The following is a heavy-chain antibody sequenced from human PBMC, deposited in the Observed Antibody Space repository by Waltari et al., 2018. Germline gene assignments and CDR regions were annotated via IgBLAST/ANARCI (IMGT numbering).Heavy chain of an antibody. D-gene: IGHD2-15*01. CDR3: AREGSGGTYFDY. CDR1: GGSISSHY. J-gene: IGHJ4*02. Sequence: QVQLQESGPGLVKPSETLSLTCTVSGGSISSHYWSWIRQPPGKGLEWIGYIYYSGSTNYSPSLKSRGTISVDTSKNQFSLKLSSVTAADTAVYYCAREGSGGTYFDYWGQGTLVTVSS. V-gene: IGHV4-59*11. CDR2: IYYSGST.